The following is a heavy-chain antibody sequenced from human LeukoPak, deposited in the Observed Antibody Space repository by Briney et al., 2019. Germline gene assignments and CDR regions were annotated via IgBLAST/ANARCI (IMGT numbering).Heavy chain of an antibody. V-gene: IGHV4-61*01. Sequence: SETLSLTCTVSGGSVSSGSYYWSWIRQPPGKGLEWIGYIYYSGSTNYNPSLKSRVTISVDTSKNQFSLKLSSVTAADTAVYYCARGGNIVVVPAALTLDYWGQGTLVTVSS. CDR3: ARGGNIVVVPAALTLDY. CDR1: GGSVSSGSYY. D-gene: IGHD2-2*01. CDR2: IYYSGST. J-gene: IGHJ4*02.